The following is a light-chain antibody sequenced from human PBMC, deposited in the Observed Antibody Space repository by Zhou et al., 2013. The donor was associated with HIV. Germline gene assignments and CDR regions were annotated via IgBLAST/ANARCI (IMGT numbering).Light chain of an antibody. CDR2: AAS. V-gene: IGKV1-16*01. CDR1: EVISNY. J-gene: IGKJ3*01. CDR3: LQYHTLPFT. Sequence: DLQMTQSPSSLSASVGDRVTITCRASEVISNYVAWFQRKPGKAPKSLIYAASTLQSGVPSRFSGSRSGTDFTFTITSLQPEDFGTYYCLQYHTLPFTFGPGTQVDI.